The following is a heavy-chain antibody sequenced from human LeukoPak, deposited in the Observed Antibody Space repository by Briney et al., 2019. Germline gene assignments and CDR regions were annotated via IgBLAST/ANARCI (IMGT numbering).Heavy chain of an antibody. CDR3: ARDLFFYDTSGYSPPY. D-gene: IGHD3-22*01. J-gene: IGHJ4*02. Sequence: GGSLRLSCAASGFTFSSYSMNWVRQAPGXGLEWISYISSSRSTIFYADSVKGRFTISRDNARNSLFLQMNSLRAEDTAVYYCARDLFFYDTSGYSPPYWGQGTLVTVSS. V-gene: IGHV3-48*01. CDR1: GFTFSSYS. CDR2: ISSSRSTI.